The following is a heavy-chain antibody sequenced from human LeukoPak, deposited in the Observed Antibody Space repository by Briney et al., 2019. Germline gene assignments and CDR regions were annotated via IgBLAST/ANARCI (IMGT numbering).Heavy chain of an antibody. CDR2: INHSGST. D-gene: IGHD3-10*01. CDR3: ARFCITMVRGVIIQNWFDP. V-gene: IGHV4-34*01. J-gene: IGHJ5*02. CDR1: GGSFSGYY. Sequence: SETLSLTCAVYGGSFSGYYWSWIRQPPGKGLEWIGEINHSGSTNYNPSLKSRVTISVDTSKNQFSLKLSSVTAADTAVYYCARFCITMVRGVIIQNWFDPWGQGTLVTVSS.